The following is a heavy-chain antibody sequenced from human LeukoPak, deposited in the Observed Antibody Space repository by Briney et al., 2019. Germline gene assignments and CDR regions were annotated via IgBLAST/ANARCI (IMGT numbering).Heavy chain of an antibody. CDR2: ISSTYDI. J-gene: IGHJ4*02. D-gene: IGHD7-27*01. V-gene: IGHV3-48*01. CDR3: ARDHNWGFDY. CDR1: GFTFSTYS. Sequence: PGGSLRLSCAASGFTFSTYSINCVRQAPGKGLEWVSYISSTYDIYYADSVRGRFTISKDNAKNSLYLQMNSLSAEDTAMYYCARDHNWGFDYWGQGTLVTVSS.